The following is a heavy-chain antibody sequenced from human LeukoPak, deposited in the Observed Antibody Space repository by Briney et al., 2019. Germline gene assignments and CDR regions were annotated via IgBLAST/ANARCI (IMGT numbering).Heavy chain of an antibody. CDR1: GGSNSSYY. D-gene: IGHD4-11*01. CDR2: IYYSGST. J-gene: IGHJ3*02. CDR3: ARAPTRFAFDI. Sequence: PSETLSLTCTVSGGSNSSYYWSWIRQPPGKGLEWIGYIYYSGSTNYNPSLKSRVTISVDTSKNQFSLKLSSVTAADTAVYYCARAPTRFAFDIWGQGTMVTVSS. V-gene: IGHV4-59*01.